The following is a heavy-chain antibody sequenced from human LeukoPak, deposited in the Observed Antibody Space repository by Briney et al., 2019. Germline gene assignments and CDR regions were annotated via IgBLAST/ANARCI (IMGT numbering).Heavy chain of an antibody. V-gene: IGHV3-23*01. D-gene: IGHD6-13*01. CDR1: GFTFSTYG. J-gene: IGHJ4*02. CDR3: AKERRTTIAAAGTTMDY. Sequence: GGSLRLSCAASGFTFSTYGMSWVRQAPGKGLDWVSAVSGSGGSTHYADSVTGRFTISRDNSKNTLYLQMNSLRAEDTAVYYCAKERRTTIAAAGTTMDYWGQGTLVTVSS. CDR2: VSGSGGST.